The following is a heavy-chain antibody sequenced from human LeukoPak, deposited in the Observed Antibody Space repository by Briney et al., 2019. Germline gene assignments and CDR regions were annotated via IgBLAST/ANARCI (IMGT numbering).Heavy chain of an antibody. V-gene: IGHV3-9*01. CDR2: ITWNSGYI. Sequence: PGGSLRLSCAASGFTFDDYAMHWVRQAPGKGLEWVSGITWNSGYIGYADSVKGRFTISRDNAKNSLYLQMNSLRAEDTALYYCAKADARIAPGGVDYWGQGTLISVSS. CDR1: GFTFDDYA. D-gene: IGHD6-13*01. CDR3: AKADARIAPGGVDY. J-gene: IGHJ4*02.